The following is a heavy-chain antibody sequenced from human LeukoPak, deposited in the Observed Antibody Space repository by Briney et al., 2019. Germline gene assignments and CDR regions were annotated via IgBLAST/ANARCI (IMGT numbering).Heavy chain of an antibody. CDR1: GDSVSSNSAA. J-gene: IGHJ4*02. CDR2: TYYRSKWYN. Sequence: SQTLSLTCAISGDSVSSNSAAWNWIRQSPSRGLEWLGRTYYRSKWYNDYAVSVKSRITINPDTSKNQFSLQLNSVTPEDTAVYYFAKEERAYDILTGYYPYWGQGTLVTVSS. CDR3: AKEERAYDILTGYYPY. V-gene: IGHV6-1*01. D-gene: IGHD3-9*01.